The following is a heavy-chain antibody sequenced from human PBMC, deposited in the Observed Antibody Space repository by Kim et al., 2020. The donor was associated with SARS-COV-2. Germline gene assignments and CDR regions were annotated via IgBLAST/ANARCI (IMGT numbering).Heavy chain of an antibody. Sequence: GGSLRLSCAASGFTFSSYEMNWVRQAPGKGLEWVSYISSSGSTIYYADSVKGRFTISRDNAKNSLYLQMNSLRAEDTAVYYCARGTPGIAAAGTQIDYWGQGILVTVSS. CDR1: GFTFSSYE. V-gene: IGHV3-48*03. D-gene: IGHD6-13*01. CDR2: ISSSGSTI. J-gene: IGHJ4*02. CDR3: ARGTPGIAAAGTQIDY.